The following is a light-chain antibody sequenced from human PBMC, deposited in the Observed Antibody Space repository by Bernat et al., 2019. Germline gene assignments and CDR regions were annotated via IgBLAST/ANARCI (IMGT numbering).Light chain of an antibody. Sequence: QSALTQPASVSGSPRQSITIPCTGTSSDVGGYNYVSWYQQHPGKAPKLMIYDVSNRPSGVSNRFFGSKSGNTASLTISGHQAEDEADYYCSSYTSSSTLYVFGTGTKVTVL. V-gene: IGLV2-14*01. CDR2: DVS. CDR3: SSYTSSSTLYV. CDR1: SSDVGGYNY. J-gene: IGLJ1*01.